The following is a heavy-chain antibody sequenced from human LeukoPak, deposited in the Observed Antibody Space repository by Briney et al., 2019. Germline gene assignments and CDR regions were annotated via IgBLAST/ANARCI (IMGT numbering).Heavy chain of an antibody. CDR2: INWNGGST. CDR3: ARADWNENAFDI. CDR1: GFTFDDYG. D-gene: IGHD1-1*01. V-gene: IGHV3-20*04. J-gene: IGHJ3*02. Sequence: GGSLRLSCAASGFTFDDYGMSWVRQAPGKGLEWVSGINWNGGSTGYADPVKGRFTISRDNAKNSLYLQMNSLRAADTALYYCARADWNENAFDIWGQGTMVTVSS.